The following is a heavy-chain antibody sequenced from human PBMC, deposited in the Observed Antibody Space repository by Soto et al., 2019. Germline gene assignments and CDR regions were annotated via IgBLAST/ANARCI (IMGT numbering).Heavy chain of an antibody. Sequence: EVQLLESGGGLVQPGGSLRLSCAASGFTFSSYAMSWVRQAPGKGLEWVSAISGSGGSTYYADSVKGRFTISRDNSKNPLYLQMNSLRAEDTAVYYCAIDQSDRPWSFDLWGRGTLVTVSS. CDR1: GFTFSSYA. V-gene: IGHV3-23*01. CDR2: ISGSGGST. J-gene: IGHJ2*01. CDR3: AIDQSDRPWSFDL.